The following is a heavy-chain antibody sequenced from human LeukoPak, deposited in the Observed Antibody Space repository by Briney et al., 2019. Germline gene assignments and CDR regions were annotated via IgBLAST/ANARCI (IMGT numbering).Heavy chain of an antibody. V-gene: IGHV1-69*04. CDR2: IIPILGIA. Sequence: GASVKVSCKASGGTFSSYAISWVRQAPGQGLEWMGRIIPILGIANYAQKFQGRVTITADKSTSTAYMELSSLRSEDTAVYYCARLGDSYDIGWFDPWGQGTLVTVSS. J-gene: IGHJ5*02. CDR3: ARLGDSYDIGWFDP. CDR1: GGTFSSYA. D-gene: IGHD5-18*01.